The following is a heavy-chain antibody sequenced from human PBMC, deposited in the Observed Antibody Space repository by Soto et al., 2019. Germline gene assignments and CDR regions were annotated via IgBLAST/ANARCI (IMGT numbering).Heavy chain of an antibody. D-gene: IGHD3-16*01. V-gene: IGHV3-23*01. CDR1: GFTFSSYA. CDR3: AKVTITFGGVTPYYFDY. Sequence: GGSLRLSCAASGFTFSSYAMSWVRQAPGKGLEWVSAISGSGGSTYYADSVKGRFTISRDNSKNTLYLQMNSLRAEDTAVYYCAKVTITFGGVTPYYFDYWGQGTLVTVSS. J-gene: IGHJ4*02. CDR2: ISGSGGST.